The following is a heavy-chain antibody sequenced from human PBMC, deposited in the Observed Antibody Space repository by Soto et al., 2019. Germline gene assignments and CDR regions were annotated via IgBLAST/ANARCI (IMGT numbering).Heavy chain of an antibody. D-gene: IGHD2-15*01. J-gene: IGHJ6*02. Sequence: EVQLVESGGGLVQPGGSLRLSCAASGFTFSSYWMSWVRQAPGKGLEWVANIKQDGSEKYYVDSVKGRFTISRDNAXNXLXXQRNSLGAEDTAVYYCARDRGYCSGGSCFRYGMDVWGQGTTVTVSS. CDR2: IKQDGSEK. CDR1: GFTFSSYW. V-gene: IGHV3-7*01. CDR3: ARDRGYCSGGSCFRYGMDV.